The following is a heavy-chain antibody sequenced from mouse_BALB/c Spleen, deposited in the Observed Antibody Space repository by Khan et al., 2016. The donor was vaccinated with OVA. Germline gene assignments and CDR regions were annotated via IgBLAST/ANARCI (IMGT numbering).Heavy chain of an antibody. V-gene: IGHV3-2*02. J-gene: IGHJ4*01. CDR2: ISSSGSA. CDR1: GYSITSDYA. Sequence: VQLKASGPGLVKPSQSLSLTCTVTGYSITSDYAWNWIRQFPGDRLEWMGYISSSGSASYNPSLKIRISITRDTSKNQFFLQLKSVTIEDTATYFCARSLYYSYGYGLDDWGRGSSVTVSS. CDR3: ARSLYYSYGYGLDD. D-gene: IGHD2-14*01.